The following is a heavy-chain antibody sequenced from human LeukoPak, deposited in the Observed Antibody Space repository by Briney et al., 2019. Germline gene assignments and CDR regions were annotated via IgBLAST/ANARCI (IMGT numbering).Heavy chain of an antibody. CDR3: ANHKYYSGWHLGN. D-gene: IGHD6-19*01. V-gene: IGHV3-23*01. J-gene: IGHJ4*02. CDR1: GFTFSSYW. Sequence: PGGSLRLSCAASGFTFSSYWMSWVRQAPGKGLEWVSAISGSGGSTYYADSVKGRFTISRDNSKNTLYLQMNNLRVEDTAVYYCANHKYYSGWHLGNWGQGALVTVSS. CDR2: ISGSGGST.